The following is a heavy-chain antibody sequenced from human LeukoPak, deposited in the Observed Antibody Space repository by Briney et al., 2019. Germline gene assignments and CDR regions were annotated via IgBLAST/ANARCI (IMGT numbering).Heavy chain of an antibody. J-gene: IGHJ4*02. V-gene: IGHV4-34*01. CDR3: ARGQGVAAAQFDY. D-gene: IGHD6-13*01. CDR2: INHSGST. Sequence: SETLSLTCAVYGGSFSGYYWGWIRQPPGKGLEWIGEINHSGSTNYNPSLKSRVTISVDTSKNQFSLKLSSVTAADTAVYYCARGQGVAAAQFDYWGQGTLVTVSS. CDR1: GGSFSGYY.